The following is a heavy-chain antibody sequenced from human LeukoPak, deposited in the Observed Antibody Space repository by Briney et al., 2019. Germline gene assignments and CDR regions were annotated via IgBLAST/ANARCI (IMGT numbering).Heavy chain of an antibody. Sequence: ASVKVSCKVSGYTLTELSMHWVRQAPGKGLEWMGGFDPEDGETIYAQKFQGRVTMTEDTSTDTAYMELSSLRSEDTAVYYCAKGFPKPLGATRGNLPFDYWGQGTLVTVSS. J-gene: IGHJ4*02. D-gene: IGHD1-26*01. CDR2: FDPEDGET. CDR1: GYTLTELS. CDR3: AKGFPKPLGATRGNLPFDY. V-gene: IGHV1-24*01.